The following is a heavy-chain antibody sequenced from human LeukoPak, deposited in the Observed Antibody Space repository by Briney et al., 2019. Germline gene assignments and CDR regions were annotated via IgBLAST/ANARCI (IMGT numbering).Heavy chain of an antibody. J-gene: IGHJ6*02. V-gene: IGHV3-23*01. CDR2: IGSDYKT. Sequence: GGSLRLSCAASGFTNGGFAMTWVRQAPGKGLEWVSSIGSDYKTHYSESVKGRFAISRDNSQSTVFLQMNSLRAEDTALYYCAKDLRYYVAMDVWGQGTAVTVSS. D-gene: IGHD3-10*02. CDR3: AKDLRYYVAMDV. CDR1: GFTNGGFA.